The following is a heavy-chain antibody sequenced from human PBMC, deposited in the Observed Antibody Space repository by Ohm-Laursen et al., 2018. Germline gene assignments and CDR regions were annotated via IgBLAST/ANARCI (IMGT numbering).Heavy chain of an antibody. CDR2: INPSGGST. J-gene: IGHJ4*02. Sequence: VASVKVSCKASGYTFTSSYMHWVRQAPGQGLEWMGMINPSGGSTYYAQKFQGRVTMTRDTSTSTVYMNLSSLRSEDTAVYYCAREGAYCSGGSCYSSFDYWGQGTLVTVSS. D-gene: IGHD2-15*01. CDR1: GYTFTSSY. V-gene: IGHV1-46*01. CDR3: AREGAYCSGGSCYSSFDY.